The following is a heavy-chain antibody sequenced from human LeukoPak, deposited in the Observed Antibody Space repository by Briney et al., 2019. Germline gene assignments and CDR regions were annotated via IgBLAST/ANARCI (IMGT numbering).Heavy chain of an antibody. J-gene: IGHJ3*02. D-gene: IGHD2-8*01. CDR1: GFSFSTYS. V-gene: IGHV3-48*04. CDR2: ISSTSSTI. CDR3: ARGGPMVAFDI. Sequence: GGSLRLSCAASGFSFSTYSMNWVRQAPGKGLEWVSYISSTSSTIFYADSVKGRFTISRDNAKNSVYLQMDSLRAEDTAVYYCARGGPMVAFDIWGQGTMVTVSS.